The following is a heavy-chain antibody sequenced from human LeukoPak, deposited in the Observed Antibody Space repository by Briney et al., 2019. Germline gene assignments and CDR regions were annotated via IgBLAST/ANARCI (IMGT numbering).Heavy chain of an antibody. D-gene: IGHD3-22*01. CDR1: GFTFSSYW. Sequence: GGSLRLSCAASGFTFSSYWMHWVRQAPGKGLVWVSRINSDGSSTSYADSVKGRFTISRDNAKNTLYLQMNSLRAEDTAVYYCARAARPYYYDSSGYYYYYYYYMDVWGKGTTVTISS. V-gene: IGHV3-74*01. CDR3: ARAARPYYYDSSGYYYYYYYYMDV. J-gene: IGHJ6*03. CDR2: INSDGSST.